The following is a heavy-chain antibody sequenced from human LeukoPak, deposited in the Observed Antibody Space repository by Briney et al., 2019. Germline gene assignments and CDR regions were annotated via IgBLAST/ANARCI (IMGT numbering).Heavy chain of an antibody. V-gene: IGHV3-23*01. CDR2: ISGSGGNT. CDR3: VTEVSGSFPT. Sequence: GGSLRLSCAASGFSFSIYGMSWVRQTPGKGLEWVSGISGSGGNTYYTDSVKGRFTISRDNTKNTLYLQMNSLRAEDTAVYYCVTEVSGSFPTWGQGTLVTVSS. J-gene: IGHJ4*02. D-gene: IGHD1-26*01. CDR1: GFSFSIYG.